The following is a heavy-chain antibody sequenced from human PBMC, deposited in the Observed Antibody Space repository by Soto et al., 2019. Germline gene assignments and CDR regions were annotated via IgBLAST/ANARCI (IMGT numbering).Heavy chain of an antibody. CDR2: IYYTGST. CDR1: GGSIRSSSYY. CDR3: AKPESLKFYGMAV. V-gene: IGHV4-39*02. Sequence: QLQLQESGPGLVKPSETLSLTCSVSGGSIRSSSYYWAWIRQPPGKGLEWIGNIYYTGSTYYHPSLKSRVTIAVDTSKNHFSLKVQSVTAADTAVYYCAKPESLKFYGMAVWGQGTTVTVSS. J-gene: IGHJ6*02.